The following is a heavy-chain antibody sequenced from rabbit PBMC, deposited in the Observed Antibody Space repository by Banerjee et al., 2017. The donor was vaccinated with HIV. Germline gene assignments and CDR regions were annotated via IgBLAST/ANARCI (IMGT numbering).Heavy chain of an antibody. J-gene: IGHJ4*01. CDR1: GIHFSAYS. Sequence: QQQLEESGGGLVKPEGSLTLTCKASGIHFSAYSMNWVRQAPGKGLEWIGYIDPVFGSTYYASWVNGRFTISKTSSTTVTLQMTSLTAADTATYFCARSEPGYAGYGYATFNLWGPGTLVTVS. D-gene: IGHD6-1*01. CDR2: IDPVFGST. CDR3: ARSEPGYAGYGYATFNL. V-gene: IGHV1S45*01.